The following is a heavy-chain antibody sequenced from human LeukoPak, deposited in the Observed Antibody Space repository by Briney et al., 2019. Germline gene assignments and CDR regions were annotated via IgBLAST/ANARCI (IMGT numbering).Heavy chain of an antibody. D-gene: IGHD1-26*01. J-gene: IGHJ4*02. V-gene: IGHV4-39*01. CDR3: ASLRERSYYARGFDY. CDR2: IYYSGGT. Sequence: SETLSLTCTVSGGSISSSSYYWGWIRQPPGKGLDWIGSIYYSGGTYYNPSLKSRVTISVDTSKNQFSLKLSSVTAADTAVFYCASLRERSYYARGFDYWGQGTLVTVSS. CDR1: GGSISSSSYY.